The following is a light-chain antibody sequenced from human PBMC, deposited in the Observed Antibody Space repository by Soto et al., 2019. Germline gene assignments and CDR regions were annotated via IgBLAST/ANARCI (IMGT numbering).Light chain of an antibody. CDR2: APS. Sequence: ILLTQSPSSLSASVGDRVTITCRASQGIDTSLAWYQQKPGKAPKLLIYAPSNFQSGVPPRFSGSGSGTHFTLTISSLQPEDFATYYCQQLHGYPITFGQGTRLEIK. J-gene: IGKJ5*01. V-gene: IGKV1-9*01. CDR1: QGIDTS. CDR3: QQLHGYPIT.